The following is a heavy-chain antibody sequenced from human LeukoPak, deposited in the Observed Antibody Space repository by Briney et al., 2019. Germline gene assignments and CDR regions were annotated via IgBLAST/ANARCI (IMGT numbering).Heavy chain of an antibody. CDR2: IRSKANSYAT. Sequence: GGSLRLSCAASGFTFSSYWMSWVRQAPGKGLEWVGRIRSKANSYATAYAASVKGRFTISRDDSKNTAYLQMNSLKTEDTAVYYCTRRYYYYYGMDVWGQGTTVTVSS. J-gene: IGHJ6*02. V-gene: IGHV3-73*01. CDR1: GFTFSSYW. CDR3: TRRYYYYYGMDV.